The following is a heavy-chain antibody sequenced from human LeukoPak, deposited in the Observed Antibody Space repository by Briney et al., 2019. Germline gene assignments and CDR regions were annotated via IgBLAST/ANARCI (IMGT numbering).Heavy chain of an antibody. CDR2: IYYSGST. CDR1: GGSISSSSYY. J-gene: IGHJ4*02. Sequence: PSETLSLTCTVSGGSISSSSYYWGWIRQPSGKGLEWIGSIYYSGSTYYNPSLKSRVTISVDTSKNQFSLKLSSVTAADTAVYYCARQDPPPYCSGGTCYSYWGQGTLVTVSS. D-gene: IGHD2-15*01. CDR3: ARQDPPPYCSGGTCYSY. V-gene: IGHV4-39*07.